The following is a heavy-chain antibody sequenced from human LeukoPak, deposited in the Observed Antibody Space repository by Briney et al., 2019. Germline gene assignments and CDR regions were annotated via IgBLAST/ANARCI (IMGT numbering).Heavy chain of an antibody. CDR2: ISSSSSYI. Sequence: GGSLRLSCAASGFTFSSYSMNWVRQAPGKGLEWVSSISSSSSYIYYADSVKGRFTISRDNAKNSLYLQMNSLRAEDTAVYYCASPSPDGSGSNMDVWGKGTTVTVSS. V-gene: IGHV3-21*01. CDR1: GFTFSSYS. CDR3: ASPSPDGSGSNMDV. D-gene: IGHD3-10*01. J-gene: IGHJ6*03.